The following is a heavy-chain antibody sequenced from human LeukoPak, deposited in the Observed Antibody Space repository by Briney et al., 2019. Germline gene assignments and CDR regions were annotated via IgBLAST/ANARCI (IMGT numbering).Heavy chain of an antibody. Sequence: ASVKVSCKASGYTFTSYYMHWVRHAPGQGLEWMGIINASSGSTNYAQKFQGRVTMTTDTSTSTVYMELSSLRSEDTAVYYCARSLDFGSCWTPYFGFGGQGTGVTV. CDR1: GYTFTSYY. V-gene: IGHV1-46*01. CDR2: INASSGST. J-gene: IGHJ4*02. CDR3: ARSLDFGSCWTPYFGF. D-gene: IGHD6-19*01.